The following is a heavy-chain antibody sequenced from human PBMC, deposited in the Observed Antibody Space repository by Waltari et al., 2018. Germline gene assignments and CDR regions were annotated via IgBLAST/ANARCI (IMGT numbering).Heavy chain of an antibody. D-gene: IGHD3-3*01. CDR3: AVLYYDVWSVSLTFDF. CDR1: GYTFSNYD. J-gene: IGHJ4*02. Sequence: QVQLEQSGAEVKKPGASVKVSCTASGYTFSNYDINWVRQAAGQGLVWMGWMNPRSGNSGYAQKFRGRVTFTRDTSINTAYMELSSLRSEDTAVYYCAVLYYDVWSVSLTFDFWGQGTLVSVSS. CDR2: MNPRSGNS. V-gene: IGHV1-8*03.